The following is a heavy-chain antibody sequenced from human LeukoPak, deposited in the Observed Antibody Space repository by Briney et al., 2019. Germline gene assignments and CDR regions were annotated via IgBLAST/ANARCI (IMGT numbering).Heavy chain of an antibody. D-gene: IGHD5-18*01. J-gene: IGHJ4*02. V-gene: IGHV3-23*01. CDR1: GFTVSANY. CDR2: ISGSGGST. Sequence: GGSLRLSCAASGFTVSANYMSWVRQAPGKGLEWVSGISGSGGSTYYADSVKGRFTISRDNSKNTLYLQMNSLRAEDTAVYYCAKYAYSTSRTFDYWGQGTLVTVSS. CDR3: AKYAYSTSRTFDY.